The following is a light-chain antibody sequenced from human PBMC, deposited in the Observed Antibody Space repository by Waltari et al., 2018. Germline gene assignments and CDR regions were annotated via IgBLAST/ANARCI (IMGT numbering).Light chain of an antibody. CDR2: DVS. Sequence: QSALTPPASVSGSPGQSIPLSCSGSSRAVGGYNYFPWYQQHPGKAPKRLIYDVSNRPSGISNRFSGSKSGNTASLTISGLQAEDEAHYYCSSYTSSSTLVFGGGTKLTVL. V-gene: IGLV2-14*03. J-gene: IGLJ2*01. CDR3: SSYTSSSTLV. CDR1: SRAVGGYNY.